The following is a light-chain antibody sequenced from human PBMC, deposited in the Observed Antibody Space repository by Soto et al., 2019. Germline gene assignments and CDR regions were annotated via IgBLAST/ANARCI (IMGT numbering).Light chain of an antibody. CDR1: QSVSFN. CDR3: QQYNNWPPMYT. J-gene: IGKJ2*01. CDR2: GAL. V-gene: IGKV3D-15*01. Sequence: EIVMTQSPATLSVSPGERATLSCRASQSVSFNLAWYQQKPGQAPRLLIYGALTRATGIPARSSGSGSGTEFTLAISSLQSEDFAVYYCQQYNNWPPMYTFGQGTKVEIK.